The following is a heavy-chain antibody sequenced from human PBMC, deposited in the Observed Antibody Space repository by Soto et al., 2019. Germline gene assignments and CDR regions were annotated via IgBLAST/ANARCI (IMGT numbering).Heavy chain of an antibody. CDR1: GVSISSSY. CDR2: IYTSGNT. CDR3: ARDNGVGASTNHFDS. Sequence: QVQLQESGPGLVKASETLSLTCTVSGVSISSSYWSWIRQPAGKGLEWIGRIYTSGNTNYNPSLKRRVTMSFDTSKDPSSLNLSSVTAADTAVYYCARDNGVGASTNHFDSWRQGSLVTVSS. J-gene: IGHJ5*01. D-gene: IGHD1-26*01. V-gene: IGHV4-4*07.